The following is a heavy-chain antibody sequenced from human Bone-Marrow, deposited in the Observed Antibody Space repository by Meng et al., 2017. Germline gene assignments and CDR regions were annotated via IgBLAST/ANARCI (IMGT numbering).Heavy chain of an antibody. CDR2: ISSSRSYI. CDR1: GCIFSSYN. Sequence: GGSLRLSCAAAGCIFSSYNMNWVRQAPGKGLEWVSSISSSRSYIYYADSVKGRFTISRDTAKNSLYLQLNSLRAGDTAVYYCARVNRVDTAMVNDYWGQGTLVTVSS. CDR3: ARVNRVDTAMVNDY. D-gene: IGHD5-18*01. V-gene: IGHV3-21*01. J-gene: IGHJ4*02.